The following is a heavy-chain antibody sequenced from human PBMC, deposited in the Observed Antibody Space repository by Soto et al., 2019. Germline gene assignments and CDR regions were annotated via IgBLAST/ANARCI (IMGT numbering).Heavy chain of an antibody. CDR1: GFTFSSYA. J-gene: IGHJ6*01. CDR2: IIGSGGSA. Sequence: EVRLLESGGGLVQPGGPLRLSCAASGFTFSSYAMSWARQAPGKGLEWVSTIIGSGGSANYADSVKGRFTISRDSSKNTLYLQMNSLRADDTAVYYCARHILITILGYYYGMDVWGQGTTVTVSS. V-gene: IGHV3-23*01. D-gene: IGHD3-9*01. CDR3: ARHILITILGYYYGMDV.